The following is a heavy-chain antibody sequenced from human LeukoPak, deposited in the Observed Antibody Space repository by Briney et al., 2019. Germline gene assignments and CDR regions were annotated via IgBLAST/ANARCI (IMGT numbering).Heavy chain of an antibody. Sequence: GGSLRLSCAASGFTFSSYAMSWVRQAPGKGLGWVSAISGSGGSTYYADSVKGRFTISRDNSKNTLYLQMNSLRAEDTAVYYCAKPKGRGYSYGSYYFDYWGQGTLVTVSS. J-gene: IGHJ4*02. CDR3: AKPKGRGYSYGSYYFDY. CDR2: ISGSGGST. CDR1: GFTFSSYA. V-gene: IGHV3-23*01. D-gene: IGHD5-18*01.